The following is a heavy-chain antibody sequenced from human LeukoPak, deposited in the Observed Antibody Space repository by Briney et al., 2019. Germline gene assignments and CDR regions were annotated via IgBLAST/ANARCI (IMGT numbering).Heavy chain of an antibody. Sequence: GGSLKLSCAAAGFTFTNYWMIWVRQAPGKGLEWVANIKQDGGEKYYVDSVKGRFTISRDNAKNSLYLQMNSLRAEDTAVYYCARDLYYDFWSGPPDAFDIWGQGTMVTVSS. D-gene: IGHD3-3*01. CDR3: ARDLYYDFWSGPPDAFDI. CDR1: GFTFTNYW. J-gene: IGHJ3*02. V-gene: IGHV3-7*01. CDR2: IKQDGGEK.